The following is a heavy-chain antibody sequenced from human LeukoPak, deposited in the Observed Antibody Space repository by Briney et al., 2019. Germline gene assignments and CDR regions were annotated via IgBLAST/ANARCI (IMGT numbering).Heavy chain of an antibody. CDR1: GFSLSSYA. Sequence: GGSLRLSCAASGFSLSSYAMSWVRQAPGKGLEWVSAISSTDAGTYHADSVRGRFTISRDNSKNTLYLQMNNLRVEDAAVYYCARPHCGGGSCYLDYWGQGTLVTVSS. D-gene: IGHD2-15*01. V-gene: IGHV3-23*01. J-gene: IGHJ4*02. CDR2: ISSTDAGT. CDR3: ARPHCGGGSCYLDY.